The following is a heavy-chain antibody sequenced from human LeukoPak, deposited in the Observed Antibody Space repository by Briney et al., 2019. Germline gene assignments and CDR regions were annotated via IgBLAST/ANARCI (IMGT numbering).Heavy chain of an antibody. CDR2: MYHSGSA. Sequence: SGTLSLTCGVSGGSISTSTWWSWVRQPPGEGLEWIGEMYHSGSANYNPSLKSRVTISVDKSKNQFSLKVSSVTTADTAVYFCARPNGGHGGRGAFDIWGQGTMVIVSS. J-gene: IGHJ3*02. V-gene: IGHV4-4*02. CDR1: GGSISTSTW. CDR3: ARPNGGHGGRGAFDI. D-gene: IGHD2-8*01.